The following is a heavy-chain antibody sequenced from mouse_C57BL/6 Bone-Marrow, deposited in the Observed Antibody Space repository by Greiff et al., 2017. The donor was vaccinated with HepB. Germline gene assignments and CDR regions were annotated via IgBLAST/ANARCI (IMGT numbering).Heavy chain of an antibody. Sequence: QVQLQQPGAELVKPGASVKLSCKASGYTFTSYWMHWVKQRPGQGLEWIGMIHPNSGSTNYNEKFKSKATLTVDKSSSTAYMQRSSLTSEDSAVYYCARSYYGSSLHFDYWGQGTTLTVSS. CDR3: ARSYYGSSLHFDY. CDR1: GYTFTSYW. CDR2: IHPNSGST. J-gene: IGHJ2*01. D-gene: IGHD1-1*01. V-gene: IGHV1-64*01.